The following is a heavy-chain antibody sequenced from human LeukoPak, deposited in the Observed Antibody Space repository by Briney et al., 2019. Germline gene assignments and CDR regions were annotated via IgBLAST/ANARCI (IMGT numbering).Heavy chain of an antibody. CDR1: GYTFTDYY. CDR3: AREGPIVGATHLVDY. Sequence: ASVKVSCKASGYTFTDYYMHWVRQAPGQGLEWMGWINPNSGGTNYAQKFQGRVTMPRDTSISTAYMELSRLRSDDTAVYYCAREGPIVGATHLVDYWGQGTLVTVSS. J-gene: IGHJ4*02. CDR2: INPNSGGT. D-gene: IGHD1-26*01. V-gene: IGHV1-2*02.